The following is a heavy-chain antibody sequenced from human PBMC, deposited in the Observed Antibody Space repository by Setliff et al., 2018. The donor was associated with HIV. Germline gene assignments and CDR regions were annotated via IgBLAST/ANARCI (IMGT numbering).Heavy chain of an antibody. CDR2: INSDGSII. J-gene: IGHJ3*02. CDR1: GFTFGPFW. CDR3: ARDRGYPDSFNI. V-gene: IGHV3-74*01. Sequence: PGGSLRLSCVASGFTFGPFWMHWVRRAPGKGLEWVSYINSDGSIITYGESVKGRFTISRDNAKNTLYLQMNSLRAEDTAVYYCARDRGYPDSFNIWGQGTVVTVSS. D-gene: IGHD3-10*01.